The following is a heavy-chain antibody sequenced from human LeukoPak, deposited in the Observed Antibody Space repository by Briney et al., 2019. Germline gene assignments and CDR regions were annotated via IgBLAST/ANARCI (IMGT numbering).Heavy chain of an antibody. CDR2: ISAYNGNT. V-gene: IGHV1-18*01. J-gene: IGHJ4*02. CDR3: ARDRYVSSGWQDDPEFDY. Sequence: ASVKVSCKASGYTFTSYGISWVRQAPGQGLEWMGWISAYNGNTNYAQKLQGRVTMTTDTSTSTAYMELRSLRSDDTAVYYCARDRYVSSGWQDDPEFDYWGQGTLVTVSS. D-gene: IGHD6-19*01. CDR1: GYTFTSYG.